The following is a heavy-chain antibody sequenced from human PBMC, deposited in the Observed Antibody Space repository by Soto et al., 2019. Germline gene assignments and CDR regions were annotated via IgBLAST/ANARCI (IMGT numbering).Heavy chain of an antibody. V-gene: IGHV4-39*01. CDR3: ARHLMEYYDFWSGYYPNWFDP. CDR1: GGSISSSSYY. Sequence: SSETLSLTCTVSGGSISSSSYYWGWIRQPPGKGLEWIGSIYYSGSTYYNPSLKSRVTISVDTSKNQFSLKLSSVTAADTAVYYCARHLMEYYDFWSGYYPNWFDPWGQGTLVT. CDR2: IYYSGST. J-gene: IGHJ5*02. D-gene: IGHD3-3*01.